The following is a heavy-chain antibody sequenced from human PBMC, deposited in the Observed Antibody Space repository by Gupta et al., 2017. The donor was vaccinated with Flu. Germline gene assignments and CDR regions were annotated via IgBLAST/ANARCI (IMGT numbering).Heavy chain of an antibody. J-gene: IGHJ4*02. V-gene: IGHV3-9*01. D-gene: IGHD3-16*01. Sequence: EVQLVASGGGLVQPGRSLRLSCAPSGFPFDKHARHWVRQTPGKGLEWVSGFMHHGGTRDEAASVKGRFTISRDNAKNSLYLQMDSLRAEDTALYFCGDDDLAGGLGYWGQGTLVTVS. CDR2: FMHHGGTR. CDR1: GFPFDKHA. CDR3: GDDDLAGGLGY.